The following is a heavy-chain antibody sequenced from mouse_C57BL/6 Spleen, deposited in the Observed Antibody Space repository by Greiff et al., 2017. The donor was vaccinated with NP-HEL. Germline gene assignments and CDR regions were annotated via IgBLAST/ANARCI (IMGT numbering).Heavy chain of an antibody. CDR1: GYTFTSYW. Sequence: VKLQQPGAELVMPGASVKLSCKASGYTFTSYWMHWVKQRPGQGLEWIGEIDPSDSYPNYHQKFKGKSTLTVDKSSSTAYMQLSSLTSEDAAVYYCARRDYDGGFAYWGQGTLVTVSA. CDR3: ARRDYDGGFAY. V-gene: IGHV1-69*01. J-gene: IGHJ3*01. D-gene: IGHD2-4*01. CDR2: IDPSDSYP.